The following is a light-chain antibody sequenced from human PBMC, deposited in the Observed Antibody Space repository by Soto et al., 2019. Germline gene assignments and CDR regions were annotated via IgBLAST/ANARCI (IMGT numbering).Light chain of an antibody. J-gene: IGLJ2*01. V-gene: IGLV2-8*01. Sequence: QSALTQPPSASGSPGQSVTISCTGTSSDVGGYNFVSWYQQHPGKAPKLLIYEVSKRPSGVPDRLSGSKSDNTASLTVSGLQAEDEADYYCSSFAGGNNLLFGGGTKLTVL. CDR1: SSDVGGYNF. CDR2: EVS. CDR3: SSFAGGNNLL.